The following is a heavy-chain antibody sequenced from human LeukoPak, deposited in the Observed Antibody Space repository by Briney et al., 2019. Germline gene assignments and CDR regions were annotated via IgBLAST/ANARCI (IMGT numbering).Heavy chain of an antibody. Sequence: SETLSLTCTVSGGSISSYYWSWIRQPAGKGLEWIGRIYTSGSTNYNPSLKSRVTMSVDTSKNQFSLKLSSVTAADTAVYYCAREIRDYYYYYMDVWGKGTTVTVSS. D-gene: IGHD4-17*01. CDR2: IYTSGST. CDR3: AREIRDYYYYYMDV. CDR1: GGSISSYY. J-gene: IGHJ6*03. V-gene: IGHV4-4*07.